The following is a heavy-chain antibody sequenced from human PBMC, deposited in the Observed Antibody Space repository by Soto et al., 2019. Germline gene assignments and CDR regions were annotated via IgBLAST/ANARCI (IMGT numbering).Heavy chain of an antibody. J-gene: IGHJ4*02. D-gene: IGHD1-1*01. CDR3: VCSLGPTTGIDY. V-gene: IGHV4-39*01. CDR1: GGSITSSSYY. Sequence: QLHLQQSGPGLLKPSETLSLTCTVSGGSITSSSYYWGWVRQSPGKGLEWIGNMRYNGDPHSDPSRRSRVTISVDTPKSQFSLSLSSVTAADTAIYYCVCSLGPTTGIDYWGQGILVTVSS. CDR2: MRYNGDP.